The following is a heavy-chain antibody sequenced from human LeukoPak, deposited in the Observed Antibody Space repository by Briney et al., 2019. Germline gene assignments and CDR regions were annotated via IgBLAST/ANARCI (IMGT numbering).Heavy chain of an antibody. CDR3: ARDFPAYYYDSSGYYGGSWFDP. CDR1: GGSISSYY. D-gene: IGHD3-22*01. J-gene: IGHJ5*02. V-gene: IGHV4-59*01. CDR2: IYYSGST. Sequence: SETLSLTCTVSGGSISSYYWSWIRQPPGKGLEWIGYIYYSGSTNYNPSLKSRVTISVDTSKNQFSLKLSSVTAADTAVYYCARDFPAYYYDSSGYYGGSWFDPWGQGTLVTVSS.